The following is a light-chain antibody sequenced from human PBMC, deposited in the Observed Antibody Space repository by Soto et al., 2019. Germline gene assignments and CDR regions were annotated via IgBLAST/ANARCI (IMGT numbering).Light chain of an antibody. V-gene: IGKV1-17*01. CDR2: DAP. CDR1: QSISRY. Sequence: DIQMTQSPSPLSASVGDSVPMPRRASQSISRYLTWYQQKQGKAPKRXIYDAPTLQSGVPSRVSGSGSWTEFTLTISSLQPEDFETDDCLQHNTYPWTFGRGTKVDIK. CDR3: LQHNTYPWT. J-gene: IGKJ1*01.